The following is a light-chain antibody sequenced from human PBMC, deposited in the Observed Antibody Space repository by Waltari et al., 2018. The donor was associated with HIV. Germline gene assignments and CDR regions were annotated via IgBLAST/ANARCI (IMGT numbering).Light chain of an antibody. CDR1: QTIGIN. Sequence: EIVMTQSPATLSVTPGERGVVSCRTSQTIGINLAWYQQKPGQGPRLLIYGASTRATGIPGRFNGTGSVTEFTLTISSLQSEDFAFYYCQEYNSWPPRYTFGQGTKVELK. CDR2: GAS. V-gene: IGKV3-15*01. CDR3: QEYNSWPPRYT. J-gene: IGKJ2*01.